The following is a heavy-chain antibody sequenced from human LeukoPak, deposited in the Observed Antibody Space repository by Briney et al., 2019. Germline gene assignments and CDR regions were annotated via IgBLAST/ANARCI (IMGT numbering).Heavy chain of an antibody. D-gene: IGHD1-1*01. J-gene: IGHJ3*02. Sequence: PSETLSLTCAVSGGSISSGGYSWSWIRQPPGTGLEWIGYIYHSGSTYYNPSLKSRVTISVDRSKNQFSLKLSSVTAADTAVYYCARGFGPLTNNGAFDIWGQGTMVTVSS. CDR2: IYHSGST. V-gene: IGHV4-30-2*01. CDR3: ARGFGPLTNNGAFDI. CDR1: GGSISSGGYS.